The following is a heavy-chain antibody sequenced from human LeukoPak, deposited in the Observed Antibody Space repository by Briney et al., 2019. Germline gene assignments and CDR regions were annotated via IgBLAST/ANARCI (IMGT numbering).Heavy chain of an antibody. CDR3: ARAQYYYDSSGYYYPYYFDY. J-gene: IGHJ4*02. CDR1: GFTFSSYA. Sequence: GGSLRLSCAASGFTFSSYAMSWVRQAPGKGLEWVSVIYSGGSTYYADSVKGRFTISRDNSENKMYLQMNSLRAEDTAVYYCARAQYYYDSSGYYYPYYFDYWGQGTLVTVSS. V-gene: IGHV3-53*01. CDR2: IYSGGST. D-gene: IGHD3-22*01.